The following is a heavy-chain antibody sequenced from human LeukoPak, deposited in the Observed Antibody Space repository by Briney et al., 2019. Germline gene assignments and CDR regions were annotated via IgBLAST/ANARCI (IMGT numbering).Heavy chain of an antibody. CDR2: IKDKIDGGTT. J-gene: IGHJ4*02. D-gene: IGHD3-16*01. CDR3: PTVRSDGYTPLDY. CDR1: GFTSRNAW. Sequence: GGSLRLSCAASGFTSRNAWMTWPRQAPGKGLEWVGRIKDKIDGGTTDYAAPVKGRFTISRDDSQNTLFLQMNSLKTEDTAFYYRPTVRSDGYTPLDYWGQGTLVTVSS. V-gene: IGHV3-15*01.